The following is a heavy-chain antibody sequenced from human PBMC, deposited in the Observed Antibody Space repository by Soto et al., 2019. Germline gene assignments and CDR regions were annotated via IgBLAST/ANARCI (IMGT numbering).Heavy chain of an antibody. CDR2: IIPIFGTA. CDR1: GGTFSSYA. D-gene: IGHD2-2*01. J-gene: IGHJ5*02. CDR3: ARLGDIVLVPAAWDWFDP. V-gene: IGHV1-69*12. Sequence: QVQLVQSGAEVKKPGSSVKVSCKASGGTFSSYAISWVRQAPGQVLAWLGGIIPIFGTANYAQKFQGRVTITADESTSTAYMELSSLRSEDTAVYYCARLGDIVLVPAAWDWFDPWGQGTLVTVSS.